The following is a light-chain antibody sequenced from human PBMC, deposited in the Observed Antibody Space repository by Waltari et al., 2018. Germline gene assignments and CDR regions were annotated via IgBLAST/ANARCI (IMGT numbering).Light chain of an antibody. Sequence: SYELTQPPSVSVSPGQTASIPCSGDILGSKYDSWYQHKAGQSPLLVIYQDINRPSGIPERFSGSKSGNTATLTISGTQAMDDADYYCQALGSNRWVFGGGTKLTVL. J-gene: IGLJ3*02. CDR2: QDI. V-gene: IGLV3-1*01. CDR1: ILGSKY. CDR3: QALGSNRWV.